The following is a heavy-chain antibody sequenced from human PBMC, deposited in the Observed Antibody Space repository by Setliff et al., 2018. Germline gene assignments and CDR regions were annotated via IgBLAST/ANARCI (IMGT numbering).Heavy chain of an antibody. CDR1: GFTFTDYL. Sequence: ASVKVSCKASGFTFTDYLMNWMRQAPEQGLEWMGGTIPLFGTTDYAQKFQGRVTIMTDESTSTAYMGLSSLTSEDTAVYYCAREGVHTWSSTDYHYYMDVWGRGTTVTVSS. CDR2: TIPLFGTT. V-gene: IGHV1-69*05. D-gene: IGHD2-21*01. CDR3: AREGVHTWSSTDYHYYMDV. J-gene: IGHJ6*03.